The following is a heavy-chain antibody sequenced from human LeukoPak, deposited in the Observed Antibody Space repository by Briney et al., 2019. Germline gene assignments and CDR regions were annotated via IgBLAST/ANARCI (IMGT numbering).Heavy chain of an antibody. D-gene: IGHD3-22*01. V-gene: IGHV4-4*07. CDR1: GGSISSYY. CDR2: IYTSGST. CDR3: ARSGRGYYDSSGSYTALDY. J-gene: IGHJ4*02. Sequence: SETLSLTCTVSGGSISSYYWSWIRQPAGKGLEWIGRIYTSGSTNYNPSLKSRVTMSVDTSKNQFSLKLSSVTAADTAVYYCARSGRGYYDSSGSYTALDYWGQGTLVTVSS.